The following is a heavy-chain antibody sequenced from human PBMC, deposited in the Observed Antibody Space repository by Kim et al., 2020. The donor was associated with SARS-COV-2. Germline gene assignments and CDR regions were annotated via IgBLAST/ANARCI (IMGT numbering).Heavy chain of an antibody. Sequence: GGSLRLSCAASGFTFSSYAMSWVRQAPGKGLEWVSAISGSGGSTYYADSVTGRFTISRDNSTNTLYLQMNSLRAEDTAVYYCAKGALVGATTSHFDYWGQGTLVTVSS. CDR2: ISGSGGST. D-gene: IGHD1-26*01. CDR1: GFTFSSYA. J-gene: IGHJ4*02. CDR3: AKGALVGATTSHFDY. V-gene: IGHV3-23*01.